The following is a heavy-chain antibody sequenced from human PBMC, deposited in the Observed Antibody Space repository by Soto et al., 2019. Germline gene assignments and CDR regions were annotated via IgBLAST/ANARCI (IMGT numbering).Heavy chain of an antibody. D-gene: IGHD3-10*01. V-gene: IGHV4-59*01. Sequence: QVQLQESGPGLVKPSETLSLTCTVSDGSISTYYWSWIRQPPGKGLEWIGYIYYRGSTNYNPSLKSRVPISVDTSKYQFSLMLSSVTAEDTALYFCARPYYSGSGRWFFDLWGRGTLVTVSS. CDR2: IYYRGST. CDR1: DGSISTYY. CDR3: ARPYYSGSGRWFFDL. J-gene: IGHJ2*01.